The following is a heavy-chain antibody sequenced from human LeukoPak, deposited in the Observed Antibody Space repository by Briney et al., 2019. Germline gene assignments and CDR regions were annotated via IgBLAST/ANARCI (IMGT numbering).Heavy chain of an antibody. Sequence: PGGSLRLSCVASGFTFSQFAVHWVRQAPGKGLEWVSAISGSGGSTYYADSVKGRFTISRDNSKNTLYLQMNGLRAEDTAIYYCARDERLLSFLKWGQGTLVTVSS. CDR3: ARDERLLSFLK. J-gene: IGHJ4*02. D-gene: IGHD3-3*01. CDR1: GFTFSQFA. CDR2: ISGSGGST. V-gene: IGHV3-23*01.